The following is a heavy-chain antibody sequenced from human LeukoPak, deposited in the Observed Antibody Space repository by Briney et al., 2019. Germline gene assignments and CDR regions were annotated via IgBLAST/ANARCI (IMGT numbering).Heavy chain of an antibody. CDR3: ARDLAVPAAILRGYYYGMDV. Sequence: ASVKVSCKASGYTFTSYAMHWVRQAPGQRLEWMGWINAGNGNTKYSQKFQGRVTITRDTSASTAYMELSSLRSEDTAVYYCARDLAVPAAILRGYYYGMDVWGQGTTVTVSS. CDR1: GYTFTSYA. V-gene: IGHV1-3*01. CDR2: INAGNGNT. D-gene: IGHD2-2*02. J-gene: IGHJ6*02.